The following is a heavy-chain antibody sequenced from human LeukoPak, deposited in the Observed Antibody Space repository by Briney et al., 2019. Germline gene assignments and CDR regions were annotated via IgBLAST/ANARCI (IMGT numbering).Heavy chain of an antibody. Sequence: LRLSCAASGFTFSDYYMSWIRQAPGKGLEWIGRLYSSGSTKYNPSLKSRVTISGDTSKNQFSLKLSSVTAADTAVYYCARDKGSPSPYYFDYWGQGTLVTVSS. J-gene: IGHJ4*02. CDR2: LYSSGST. CDR1: GFTFSDYY. CDR3: ARDKGSPSPYYFDY. V-gene: IGHV4-59*01.